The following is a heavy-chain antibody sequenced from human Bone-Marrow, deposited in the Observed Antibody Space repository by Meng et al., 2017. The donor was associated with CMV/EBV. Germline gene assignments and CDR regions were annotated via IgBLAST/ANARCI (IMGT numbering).Heavy chain of an antibody. CDR1: GFTLSSYG. CDR2: IRYDGSNK. J-gene: IGHJ4*02. V-gene: IGHV3-30*02. CDR3: AKDGVTVVPAANEYYFDY. D-gene: IGHD2-2*01. Sequence: GESLKISCAASGFTLSSYGMHWVRQAPGKGLEWVAFIRYDGSNKYYADSVKGRFTISRDNSKNTLYLQMNSLRAEDTAVYYCAKDGVTVVPAANEYYFDYWGQGTLVTSPQ.